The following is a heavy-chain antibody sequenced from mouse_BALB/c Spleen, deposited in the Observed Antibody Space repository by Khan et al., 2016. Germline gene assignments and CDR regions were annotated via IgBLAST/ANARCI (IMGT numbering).Heavy chain of an antibody. V-gene: IGHV3-2*02. CDR2: ISYSGST. CDR3: ARATVVATRYFDV. Sequence: EVQLQESGPGLVKPSQSLSLTCTVTGYSITSDYAWNWIRQFPGNKLEWMGYISYSGSTSYNPSLTSRISITRATSQNQFFLQLNSVTTEDTATYYCARATVVATRYFDVWGAGTTVTVSS. CDR1: GYSITSDYA. D-gene: IGHD1-1*01. J-gene: IGHJ1*01.